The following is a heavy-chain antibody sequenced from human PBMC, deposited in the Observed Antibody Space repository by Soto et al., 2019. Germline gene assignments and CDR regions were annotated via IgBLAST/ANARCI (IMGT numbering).Heavy chain of an antibody. J-gene: IGHJ4*02. CDR1: GFTFRDFA. V-gene: IGHV3-33*01. CDR3: ERDVETGHYAGDFDY. CDR2: IWHDGSQI. Sequence: PGGSLRLSCAASGFTFRDFALHWVRQAAGKGLEWVAVIWHDGSQIYYGDSVKGRFTISRDNSEDTVQLQMNSLRAEDTALYYCERDVETGHYAGDFDYWGQGTLVTVSS. D-gene: IGHD2-2*01.